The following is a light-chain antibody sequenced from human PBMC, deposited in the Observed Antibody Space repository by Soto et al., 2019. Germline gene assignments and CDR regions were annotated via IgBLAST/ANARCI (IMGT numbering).Light chain of an antibody. CDR2: DVN. V-gene: IGLV2-14*01. J-gene: IGLJ6*01. CDR1: SSDVGGYDF. Sequence: QSVLTQPASVSGSPGQSITISCTGTSSDVGGYDFVSWYQHHPGKAPKLLIYDVNNRPSGLSDRFSGSKSGNTASLTISGLQTEDEADYYCSSYTSSHTRVFGPGTKVTVL. CDR3: SSYTSSHTRV.